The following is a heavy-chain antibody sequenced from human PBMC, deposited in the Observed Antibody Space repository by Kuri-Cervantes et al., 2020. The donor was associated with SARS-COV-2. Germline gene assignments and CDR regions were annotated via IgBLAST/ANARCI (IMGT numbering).Heavy chain of an antibody. CDR1: GFTFSSYE. D-gene: IGHD2-21*02. V-gene: IGHV3-48*03. CDR3: ARHPLSYCGGDCSSPSWYFDL. Sequence: GESLKISCAASGFTFSSYEMNWVRQAPGKGLEWVSYISSSGSTIYYADSVKGRFTISRDNAKNSLYLQMNSLRSEDTAVYYCARHPLSYCGGDCSSPSWYFDLWGRGTLVTVSS. J-gene: IGHJ2*01. CDR2: ISSSGSTI.